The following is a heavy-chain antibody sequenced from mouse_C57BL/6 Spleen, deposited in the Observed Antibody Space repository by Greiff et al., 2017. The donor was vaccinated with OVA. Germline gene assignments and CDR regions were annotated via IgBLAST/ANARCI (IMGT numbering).Heavy chain of an antibody. CDR3: AREGYGDYFDY. CDR2: LYPGDGDT. D-gene: IGHD2-13*01. Sequence: QVQLQQSGPELVKPGASVKISCTASGYAFSSSWMNWVKQRPGKGLEWIGRLYPGDGDTNYNGTFKGKATLTADKSSITADMQLSSLTSEESAVYFCAREGYGDYFDYWGQGTTLTVSS. CDR1: GYAFSSSW. J-gene: IGHJ2*01. V-gene: IGHV1-82*01.